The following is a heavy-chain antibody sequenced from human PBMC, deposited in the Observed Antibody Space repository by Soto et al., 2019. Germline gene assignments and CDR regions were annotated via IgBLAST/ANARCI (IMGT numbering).Heavy chain of an antibody. Sequence: PGGSLRLSXAASGFTFSSYAMSWVRQAPGKGLEWVSAISGSGGSTYYADSVKGRFTISRDNSKNTLYLQMNSLRAEDTAVYYCAKVRSITMIVVVPYDAFDIWGQGTMVTVSS. V-gene: IGHV3-23*01. J-gene: IGHJ3*02. D-gene: IGHD3-22*01. CDR2: ISGSGGST. CDR1: GFTFSSYA. CDR3: AKVRSITMIVVVPYDAFDI.